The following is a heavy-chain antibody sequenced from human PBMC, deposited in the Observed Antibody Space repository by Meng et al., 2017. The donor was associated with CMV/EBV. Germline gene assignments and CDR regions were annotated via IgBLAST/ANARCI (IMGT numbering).Heavy chain of an antibody. CDR2: IYTSGST. J-gene: IGHJ4*02. V-gene: IGHV4-4*07. CDR1: GGSISSYY. Sequence: QVQVQESGHGLVKLSETLSLTCTVAGGSISSYYWSWIRQPAGKGLEWIGRIYTSGSTNYNPSLKSRVTMSVDTSKNQFSLKLSSVTAADTAVYYCAREMPIAAAGCFDYWGQGTLVTVSS. CDR3: AREMPIAAAGCFDY. D-gene: IGHD6-13*01.